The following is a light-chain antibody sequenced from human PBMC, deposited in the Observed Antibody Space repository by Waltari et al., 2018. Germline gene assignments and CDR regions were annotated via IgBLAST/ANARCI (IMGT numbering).Light chain of an antibody. CDR1: QSVSSN. V-gene: IGKV3-15*01. CDR3: QQYNRWPPIT. J-gene: IGKJ5*01. CDR2: DAS. Sequence: EIVMTHSPATLSVSTGETATLSCRASQSVSSNVAWYQKKPRQAPRLLIYDASTRATSIPAKFRGSGSGTEFTLTISSLQSEDFAVYYCQQYNRWPPITFGHGTRLEIK.